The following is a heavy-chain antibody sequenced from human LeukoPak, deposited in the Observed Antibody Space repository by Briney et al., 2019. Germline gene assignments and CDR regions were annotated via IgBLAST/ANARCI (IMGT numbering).Heavy chain of an antibody. CDR1: GFPFSDYS. CDR3: ARDRDFGVGNWFDP. V-gene: IGHV3-21*01. Sequence: GGSLRLSCAASGFPFSDYSLNWVRQAPGKGLEWVSSISRSGSYIYYGDSVKGRFTISRDDAKKSLYLQMNGLRAEDTAVYYCARDRDFGVGNWFDPWGQGTLVTVSS. J-gene: IGHJ5*02. CDR2: ISRSGSYI. D-gene: IGHD3-3*01.